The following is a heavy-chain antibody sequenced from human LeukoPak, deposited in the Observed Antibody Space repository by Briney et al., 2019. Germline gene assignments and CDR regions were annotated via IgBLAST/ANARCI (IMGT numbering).Heavy chain of an antibody. V-gene: IGHV1-18*01. Sequence: GASVKVSCKASGYTFTIYGIRRVRQAPGQGVEWMGWINTYNGNTISAQKLQGRVTMTTDTSTSTAYMELRSLRSDDTAMCYCARTADLDYWGQGTLVTVSS. CDR1: GYTFTIYG. CDR3: ARTADLDY. D-gene: IGHD2-21*02. CDR2: INTYNGNT. J-gene: IGHJ4*02.